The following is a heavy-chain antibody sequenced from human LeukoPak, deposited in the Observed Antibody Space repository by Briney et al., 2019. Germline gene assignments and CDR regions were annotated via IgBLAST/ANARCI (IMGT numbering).Heavy chain of an antibody. J-gene: IGHJ4*02. Sequence: GGSLRLSCAASGFTFTNYWMSWVRQAPGKGLELVANIKQDRSGKYYVDSVKGRFTISRDNAKNSLYLQMNSLRAEDTAVYYCARVRIVVVVAAESFDYWGQGTLVTVSS. CDR2: IKQDRSGK. D-gene: IGHD2-15*01. V-gene: IGHV3-7*01. CDR3: ARVRIVVVVAAESFDY. CDR1: GFTFTNYW.